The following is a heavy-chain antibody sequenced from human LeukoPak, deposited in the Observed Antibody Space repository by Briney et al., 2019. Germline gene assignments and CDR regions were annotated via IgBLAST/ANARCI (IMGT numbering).Heavy chain of an antibody. Sequence: PSETLSPTCAVYGGSFSGYYWSWIRQPPGKGLEWIWEINHSGSTNYNPSLKSRVTISVDTSKNQFSLKLSSVTAADTAVYYCATTPSPTVVLDYWGQGTLVTVSS. J-gene: IGHJ4*02. D-gene: IGHD4-23*01. CDR3: ATTPSPTVVLDY. V-gene: IGHV4-34*01. CDR1: GGSFSGYY. CDR2: INHSGST.